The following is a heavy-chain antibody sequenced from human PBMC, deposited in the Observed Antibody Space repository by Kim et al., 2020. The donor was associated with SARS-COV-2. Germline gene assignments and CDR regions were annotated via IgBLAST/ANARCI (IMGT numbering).Heavy chain of an antibody. J-gene: IGHJ4*02. V-gene: IGHV4-59*01. D-gene: IGHD6-13*01. CDR3: ARAPYSSSWYYVDY. Sequence: NPSLKSRVTISVDTSKNQFSLKLSSVTAADTAVYYCARAPYSSSWYYVDYWGQGTLVTVSS.